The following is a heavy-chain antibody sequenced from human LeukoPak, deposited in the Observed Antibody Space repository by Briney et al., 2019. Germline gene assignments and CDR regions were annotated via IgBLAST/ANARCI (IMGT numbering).Heavy chain of an antibody. V-gene: IGHV3-21*01. CDR1: GFTFSKYS. D-gene: IGHD6-19*01. CDR3: AIDSSGLLDY. CDR2: ISSSSSYI. Sequence: GGSLRLSCAASGFTFSKYSMNWVRQAPGKGLEWVSSISSSSSYIYYADSVKGRFTISRDNAKNSLYLQMNSLRAEDTAVYYCAIDSSGLLDYWGQGTLVTVSS. J-gene: IGHJ4*02.